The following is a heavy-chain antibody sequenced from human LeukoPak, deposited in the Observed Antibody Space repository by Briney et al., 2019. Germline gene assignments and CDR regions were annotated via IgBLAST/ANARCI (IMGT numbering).Heavy chain of an antibody. V-gene: IGHV1-69*04. CDR1: GGTFSSYA. CDR2: IIPILGIA. J-gene: IGHJ6*02. Sequence: GASVKVSCKASGGTFSSYAISWVRQAPGQGLEWMGRIIPILGIANYAQKFQGRVTITADKSTSTACMELSSLRSEDTAVYYCARDSGYYGDFTYYYGMDVWGQGTTVTVSS. CDR3: ARDSGYYGDFTYYYGMDV. D-gene: IGHD4-17*01.